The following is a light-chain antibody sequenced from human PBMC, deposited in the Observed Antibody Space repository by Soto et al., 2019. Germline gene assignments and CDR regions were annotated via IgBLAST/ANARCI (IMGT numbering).Light chain of an antibody. CDR3: QQYNTYSPTWT. CDR2: EAS. J-gene: IGKJ1*01. Sequence: DIQMTQSPSTLSASIGDRVTIACRASQSIGSRLAWYQHRPGKAPNLLIYEASTLESGVPSRFSGSGSGTQFTLPISSLQPDDFAAYYCQQYNTYSPTWTFGQGTKVEV. CDR1: QSIGSR. V-gene: IGKV1-5*03.